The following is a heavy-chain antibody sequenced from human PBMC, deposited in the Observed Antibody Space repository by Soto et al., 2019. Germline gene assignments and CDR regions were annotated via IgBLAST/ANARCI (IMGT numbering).Heavy chain of an antibody. CDR3: ARDNWYFDL. Sequence: QVQLVESGGGVVQPGRSLRLSCAASGFTFSSYAMHWVRQAPGKGLEWVAVISSDGSNKYYADSVKGRFTISRDNSKNTLYLQMNGLRAEDTAVCYCARDNWYFDLWVRGTLVTVSS. CDR2: ISSDGSNK. V-gene: IGHV3-30-3*01. J-gene: IGHJ2*01. CDR1: GFTFSSYA.